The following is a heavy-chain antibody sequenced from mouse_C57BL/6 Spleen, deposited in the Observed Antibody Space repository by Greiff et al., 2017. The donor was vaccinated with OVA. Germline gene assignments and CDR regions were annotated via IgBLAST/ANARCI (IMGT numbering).Heavy chain of an antibody. J-gene: IGHJ3*01. CDR1: GYTFTSYW. Sequence: VQLQQSGTVLARPGASVKMSCKTSGYTFTSYWMHWVKQRPGQGLEWIGAIYPGNSDTSYNQKFKGKAKLTAVTSASTAYMELSSLTNEGSAVYYCTRGDYGGTWFAYWGQGTLVTVSA. D-gene: IGHD2-4*01. V-gene: IGHV1-5*01. CDR2: IYPGNSDT. CDR3: TRGDYGGTWFAY.